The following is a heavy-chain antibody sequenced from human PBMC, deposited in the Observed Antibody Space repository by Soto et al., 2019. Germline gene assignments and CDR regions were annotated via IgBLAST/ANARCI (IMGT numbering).Heavy chain of an antibody. D-gene: IGHD6-6*01. CDR2: IIPIFGTA. CDR3: ARRLGYSSSSYYYYGMDV. CDR1: GGTFSSYA. J-gene: IGHJ6*02. Sequence: QVQLVQSGAEVKKPGSSVKVSCKASGGTFSSYAISWVRQAPGQGLEWMGGIIPIFGTANYAQKFQGRVTSNADESTSTAYMELSSLRSEDTAVYYCARRLGYSSSSYYYYGMDVWGQGTTVTVSS. V-gene: IGHV1-69*01.